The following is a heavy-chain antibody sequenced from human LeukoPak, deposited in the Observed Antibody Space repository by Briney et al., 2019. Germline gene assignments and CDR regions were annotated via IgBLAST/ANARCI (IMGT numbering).Heavy chain of an antibody. D-gene: IGHD4-17*01. CDR3: ARCLDYGDYRAFDY. V-gene: IGHV1-69*01. Sequence: GSSVKVSCKASGGTFSSYAISWVRQAPGQGLEWMGGIIPIFGTANCAQKLQGRVTITADESTSTAYMELSSLRSEDTAVYYCARCLDYGDYRAFDYWGQGTLVTVSS. J-gene: IGHJ4*02. CDR1: GGTFSSYA. CDR2: IIPIFGTA.